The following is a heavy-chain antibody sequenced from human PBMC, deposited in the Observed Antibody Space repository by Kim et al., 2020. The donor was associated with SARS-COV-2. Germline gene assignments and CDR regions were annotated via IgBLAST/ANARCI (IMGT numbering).Heavy chain of an antibody. V-gene: IGHV4-59*01. CDR2: IYYSGST. CDR1: GGSISSYY. J-gene: IGHJ4*02. CDR3: ARDLGVDTAMVFDY. Sequence: SETLSLTCTVSGGSISSYYWSWIRQPPGKGLEWIGYIYYSGSTNYNPSLKSRVTISVDTSKNQFSLKLSSVTAADTAVYYCARDLGVDTAMVFDYWGQGT. D-gene: IGHD5-18*01.